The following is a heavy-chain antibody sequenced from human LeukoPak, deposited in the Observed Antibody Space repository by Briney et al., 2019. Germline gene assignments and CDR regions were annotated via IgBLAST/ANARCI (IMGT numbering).Heavy chain of an antibody. CDR3: ARTGRYCSGGNCYGGYYFDY. V-gene: IGHV3-23*01. CDR2: ISSSGGTT. CDR1: GFTFSSYA. Sequence: GGSLRLSCAASGFTFSSYAMSWVHQAPGKGLEWVSAISSSGGTTYYADSVKGRFTISRDNSKNTLYLQMNSLRAEDTAVYYCARTGRYCSGGNCYGGYYFDYWGQGTLVTVSS. J-gene: IGHJ4*02. D-gene: IGHD2-15*01.